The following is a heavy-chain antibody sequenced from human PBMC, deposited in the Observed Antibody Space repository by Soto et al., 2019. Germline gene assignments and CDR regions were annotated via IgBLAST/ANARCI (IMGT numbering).Heavy chain of an antibody. CDR3: ARGGFLEWLSYYYGMDV. Sequence: GASVKVYCKASGYTFTGYYMHWVRQAPGQGLEWMGWINPNSGGTNYAQKFQGRVTMTRDTSISTAYMELSRLRSDDTAVYYCARGGFLEWLSYYYGMDVWGQGTTVTVSS. CDR1: GYTFTGYY. CDR2: INPNSGGT. D-gene: IGHD3-3*01. V-gene: IGHV1-2*02. J-gene: IGHJ6*02.